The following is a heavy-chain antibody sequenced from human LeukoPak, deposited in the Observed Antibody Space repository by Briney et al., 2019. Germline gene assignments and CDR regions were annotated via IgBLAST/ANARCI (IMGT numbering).Heavy chain of an antibody. D-gene: IGHD3-10*01. J-gene: IGHJ4*02. CDR2: INHSGST. Sequence: PSETLSLTCAVYGGSFSGYYWSWLRQPPGKGLEWIGEINHSGSTNYNPSLKSRVTISVDTSKNQFSLKLSSVTAADTAVYYCARQGGSYFSSELNFDYWGQGTLVTVSS. CDR3: ARQGGSYFSSELNFDY. CDR1: GGSFSGYY. V-gene: IGHV4-34*01.